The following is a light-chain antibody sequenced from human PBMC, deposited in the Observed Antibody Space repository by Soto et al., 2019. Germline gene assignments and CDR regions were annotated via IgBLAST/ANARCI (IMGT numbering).Light chain of an antibody. CDR3: LQEYNYPPT. CDR1: QGIRFD. J-gene: IGKJ2*01. Sequence: AIQMTQSPSSLSASVGDRVTITCRASQGIRFDLAWYQQKPGRAPELLIYAASTLQSGVPSRFSGSGSATDFTLTISSLQPEDFATYFCLQEYNYPPTFGQGTKLEIK. V-gene: IGKV1-6*01. CDR2: AAS.